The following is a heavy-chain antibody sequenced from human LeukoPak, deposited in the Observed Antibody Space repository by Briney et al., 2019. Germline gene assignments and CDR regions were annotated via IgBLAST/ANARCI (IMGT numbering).Heavy chain of an antibody. Sequence: ASVKVSCKASGGTFSSYAISWVRQAPGQGLEWMGGIIPIFGTASYAQKFQGRVTITADESTSTAYMELSSLRSEDTAVYYCARASRDGYNDWFDPWGQGTLVTVSS. CDR3: ARASRDGYNDWFDP. J-gene: IGHJ5*02. D-gene: IGHD5-24*01. CDR1: GGTFSSYA. V-gene: IGHV1-69*13. CDR2: IIPIFGTA.